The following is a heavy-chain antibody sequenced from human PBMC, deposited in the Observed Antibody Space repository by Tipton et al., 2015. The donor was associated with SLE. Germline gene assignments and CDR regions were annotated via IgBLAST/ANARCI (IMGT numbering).Heavy chain of an antibody. V-gene: IGHV3-30*04. J-gene: IGHJ4*02. CDR2: ISYDGSNK. D-gene: IGHD5/OR15-5a*01. CDR1: GFTFSNYA. Sequence: SLRLSCAASGFTFSNYAIHWVRQAPGKGLEWVALISYDGSNKYYADSVKGRFTISRDNSKNTLYLQVNSLRAEDTAVYYCVRDQVWSPISRPGGPPFRSTFDYGGRGPLAPFSS. CDR3: VRDQVWSPISRPGGPPFRSTFDY.